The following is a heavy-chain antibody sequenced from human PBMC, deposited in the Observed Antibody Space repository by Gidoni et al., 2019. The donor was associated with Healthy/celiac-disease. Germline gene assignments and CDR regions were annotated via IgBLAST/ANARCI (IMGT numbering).Heavy chain of an antibody. CDR2: IYHSGSP. J-gene: IGHJ5*02. CDR3: ARGDWGYCSSTSCYTRWFDP. V-gene: IGHV4-59*01. D-gene: IGHD2-2*02. Sequence: QVQLQESGPGLVKPSEPLSLTCTVPGGPTSSYYWSWIRQPPGQGLEWSGYIYHSGSPNYNPSLKSRVTIAVDTSKNQFSLKLSSVTAADTAVYYCARGDWGYCSSTSCYTRWFDPWGQGTLVTVSS. CDR1: GGPTSSYY.